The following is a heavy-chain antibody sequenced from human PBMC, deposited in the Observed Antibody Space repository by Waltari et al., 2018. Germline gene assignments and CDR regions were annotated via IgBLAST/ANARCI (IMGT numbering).Heavy chain of an antibody. V-gene: IGHV3-21*01. J-gene: IGHJ4*02. CDR2: ISSSSSYI. CDR1: ELPFIGYR. CDR3: ARDSYGDLDY. Sequence: EVQLVESGGGLVKLGGYLRLSCAASELPFIGYRLTWVRQAPGKGLEWVSSISSSSSYIYYADSVKGRFTISRDNAKNSLYLQMNSLRAEDTAVYYCARDSYGDLDYWGQGTLVTVSS. D-gene: IGHD3-16*01.